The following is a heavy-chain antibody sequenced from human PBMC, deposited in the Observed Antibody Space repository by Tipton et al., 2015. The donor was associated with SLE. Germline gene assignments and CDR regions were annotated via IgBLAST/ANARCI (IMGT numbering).Heavy chain of an antibody. D-gene: IGHD6-19*01. CDR3: AIAVAGTLFFDY. J-gene: IGHJ4*02. Sequence: QSGAEVKKPGASVKVSCKASGFTFTSYGISWVRQAPGQGLEWMGWISAYNGNTDYAQKLQGRVTMTTDTSTSTAYMELRSLRFEDTAVYYCAIAVAGTLFFDYWGQGALVTVSS. V-gene: IGHV1-18*01. CDR1: GFTFTSYG. CDR2: ISAYNGNT.